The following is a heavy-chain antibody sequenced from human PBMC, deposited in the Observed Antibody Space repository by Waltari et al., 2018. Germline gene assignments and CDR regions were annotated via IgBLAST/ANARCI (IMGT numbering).Heavy chain of an antibody. J-gene: IGHJ6*03. CDR1: GGTFSSYA. Sequence: QVQLVQSGAEVKKPGSSVKVSCKASGGTFSSYAISWVRQAPGQGLEWMGVIIPILGMANYEQKFQGRVTITADESTSTAYMELSSLRSEDTAVYYCARDFRVGASPYYYYMDVWGKGTTVTVAS. CDR2: IIPILGMA. V-gene: IGHV1-69*04. CDR3: ARDFRVGASPYYYYMDV. D-gene: IGHD1-26*01.